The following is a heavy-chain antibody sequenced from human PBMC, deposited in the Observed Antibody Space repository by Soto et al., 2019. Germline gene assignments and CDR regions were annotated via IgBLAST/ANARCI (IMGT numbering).Heavy chain of an antibody. CDR3: ARARMVYATNWFDP. CDR2: FDPEDGET. J-gene: IGHJ5*02. D-gene: IGHD2-8*01. CDR1: GYTLTELS. V-gene: IGHV1-24*01. Sequence: ASVKVSCKVSGYTLTELSMHWVRQAPGKGLEWMGGFDPEDGETIYAQKFQGRVTMTRNTSISTAYMELSSLRSEDTAVYYCARARMVYATNWFDPWGQGTLVTVSS.